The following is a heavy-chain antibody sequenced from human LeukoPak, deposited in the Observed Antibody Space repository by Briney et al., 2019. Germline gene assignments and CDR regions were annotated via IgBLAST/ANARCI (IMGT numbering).Heavy chain of an antibody. CDR3: AGAYRGSYYYFDL. Sequence: GGSLRLSCAASGFTFSSYAMSWVRQAPGKGLEWVSAISSSGSYIYYADSMKGRLTISRDNAKNSLYLQMNSLRAEDTAVYYCAGAYRGSYYYFDLWGRGTLVTVSS. D-gene: IGHD3-22*01. V-gene: IGHV3-21*01. CDR2: ISSSGSYI. CDR1: GFTFSSYA. J-gene: IGHJ2*01.